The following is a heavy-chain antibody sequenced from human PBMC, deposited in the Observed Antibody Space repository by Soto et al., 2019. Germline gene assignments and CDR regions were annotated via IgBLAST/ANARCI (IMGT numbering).Heavy chain of an antibody. D-gene: IGHD3-16*02. CDR2: INAGNGNT. CDR1: GYTFTAYA. J-gene: IGHJ4*02. V-gene: IGHV1-3*05. Sequence: QVQLVQSGAEEKKPGASVKVSCKASGYTFTAYAMHWVRQAPGQRLEWMGWINAGNGNTRYSQKFQTRVTITSDTTASKAHMELSSLRFEDTAVNYCARSAISPFGGLIGPFDYWGQGNLVAVSS. CDR3: ARSAISPFGGLIGPFDY.